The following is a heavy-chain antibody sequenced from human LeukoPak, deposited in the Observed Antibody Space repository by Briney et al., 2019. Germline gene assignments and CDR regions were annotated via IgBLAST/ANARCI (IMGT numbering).Heavy chain of an antibody. J-gene: IGHJ4*02. CDR3: ARDLSGWSILDY. CDR1: GGSISSYF. V-gene: IGHV4-4*07. D-gene: IGHD6-19*01. CDR2: IYTSGST. Sequence: PSETLSLTCTVSGGSISSYFWSWIRQPAGKGLEWIGRIYTSGSTNYNPSLTSRVTMSIDTSTNQFSLKLSSVTAADTAVYFCARDLSGWSILDYWGQGTLVTVSS.